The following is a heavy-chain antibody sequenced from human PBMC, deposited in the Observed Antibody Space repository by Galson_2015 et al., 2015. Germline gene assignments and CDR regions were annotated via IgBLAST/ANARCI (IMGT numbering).Heavy chain of an antibody. CDR2: ISSSGSTI. CDR1: GFTFSDYY. V-gene: IGHV3-11*01. D-gene: IGHD2-21*01. CDR3: ARGGLAYCGGDCRKTFDY. Sequence: LRLSCAASGFTFSDYYMSWIRQAPGKGLEWVSYISSSGSTIYYADSVKGRFTISRDNAKNSLYLQMNSLRAEDTAVYYCARGGLAYCGGDCRKTFDYWGQGTLVTVSS. J-gene: IGHJ4*02.